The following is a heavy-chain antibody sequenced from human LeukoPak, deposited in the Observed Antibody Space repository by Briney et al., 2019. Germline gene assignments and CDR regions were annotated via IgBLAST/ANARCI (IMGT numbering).Heavy chain of an antibody. CDR3: TTDLLITIFGVVKNY. D-gene: IGHD3-3*01. V-gene: IGHV3-15*01. CDR2: IKSKTDGGTT. J-gene: IGHJ4*02. Sequence: GGSLRLSCAASGFTFSNAWMSWVRQAPGKGREWVGRIKSKTDGGTTDYAAPVKGRFTISRDDSKNTLYLQMNSLKTEDTAVYYCTTDLLITIFGVVKNYWGQGTLVTVSS. CDR1: GFTFSNAW.